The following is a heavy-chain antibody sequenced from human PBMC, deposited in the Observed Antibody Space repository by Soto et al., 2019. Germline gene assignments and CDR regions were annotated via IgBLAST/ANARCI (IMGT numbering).Heavy chain of an antibody. CDR1: GLTFSGYW. V-gene: IGHV3-74*01. J-gene: IGHJ4*02. Sequence: GGSLRLSCAASGLTFSGYWMHWVRQAPGKGLVWVSRVNSDGTSTAYADSVKGRFTISRDNAKNTLYLQMNSLRAGDTAVYYCARGWTGGYWGQGTLVTVSS. CDR2: VNSDGTST. D-gene: IGHD2-15*01. CDR3: ARGWTGGY.